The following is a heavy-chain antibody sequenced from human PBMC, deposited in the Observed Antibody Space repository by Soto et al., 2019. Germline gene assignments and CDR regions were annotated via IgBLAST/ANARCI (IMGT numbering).Heavy chain of an antibody. V-gene: IGHV1-18*04. J-gene: IGHJ6*02. CDR2: ISAYNGNT. CDR1: GYTFTSYG. CDR3: ARDPSQYCRSTSCYHYYYYGMDV. D-gene: IGHD2-2*01. Sequence: ASVKVSCKASGYTFTSYGISWVRQAPGQGLEWMGWISAYNGNTNYAQKLQGRVTMTTDTSTSTAYMELRSLRSEDTAVYYCARDPSQYCRSTSCYHYYYYGMDVWGQGTTVTVSS.